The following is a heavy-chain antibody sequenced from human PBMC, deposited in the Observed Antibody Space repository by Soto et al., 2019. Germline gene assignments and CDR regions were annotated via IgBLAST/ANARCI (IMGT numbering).Heavy chain of an antibody. V-gene: IGHV1-69*13. J-gene: IGHJ6*02. D-gene: IGHD5-18*01. CDR1: GGTFSSYA. Sequence: SVKVSCKASGGTFSSYAISWVRQAPGQGLEWMGGIIPIFGTANYAQKFQGRVTITADESTSTAYMELSSLRSEDTAVCYCARAGRHKAMPYDYYGLDVWGQGTTVTVSS. CDR3: ARAGRHKAMPYDYYGLDV. CDR2: IIPIFGTA.